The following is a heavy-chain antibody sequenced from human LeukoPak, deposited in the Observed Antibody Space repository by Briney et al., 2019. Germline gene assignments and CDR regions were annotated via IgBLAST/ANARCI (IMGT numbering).Heavy chain of an antibody. CDR3: AKAPIVVVVAATPDY. D-gene: IGHD2-15*01. Sequence: PGGSLRLSCAASGFTFSSYWMSWVRQAPGKGLEWVANIKQDGSEKYYVDSVKGRFTISRDNAKNSLYLQMNSLRAEDTAVYYCAKAPIVVVVAATPDYWGQGTLVTVSS. J-gene: IGHJ4*02. CDR2: IKQDGSEK. V-gene: IGHV3-7*03. CDR1: GFTFSSYW.